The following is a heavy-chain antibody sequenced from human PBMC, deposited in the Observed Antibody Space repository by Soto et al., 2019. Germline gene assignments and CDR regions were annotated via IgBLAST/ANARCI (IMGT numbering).Heavy chain of an antibody. J-gene: IGHJ4*02. Sequence: WGVLRLSCAASGFTFNIYGMHWVRQAPDKGLEWVALISYDGSNQYYADSVKGRFTISRDNSENTLFLQMNSLRADDTAVYYCAKDQASGQGSFDSWGQGALVTVSS. CDR3: AKDQASGQGSFDS. CDR1: GFTFNIYG. CDR2: ISYDGSNQ. V-gene: IGHV3-30*18.